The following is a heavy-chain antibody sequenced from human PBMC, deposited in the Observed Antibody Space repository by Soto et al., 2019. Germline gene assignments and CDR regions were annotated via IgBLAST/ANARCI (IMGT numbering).Heavy chain of an antibody. CDR2: IWYDGSNK. J-gene: IGHJ5*02. CDR1: GFTFINYG. Sequence: QVQLVESGGGVVQPGRSLRLSCAASGFTFINYGMHWVRQAPGKGLEWVAVIWYDGSNKYYADSVKGRFTISRDNSKNTQYLQMNSLSVEDTAVYYSSRGGSSGWYRRWFDPWGQGTLVTVSS. CDR3: SRGGSSGWYRRWFDP. V-gene: IGHV3-33*01. D-gene: IGHD6-13*01.